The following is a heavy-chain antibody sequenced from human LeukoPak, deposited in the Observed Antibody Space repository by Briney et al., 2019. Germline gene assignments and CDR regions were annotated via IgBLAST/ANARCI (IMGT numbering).Heavy chain of an antibody. V-gene: IGHV4-61*02. CDR3: AREPQAAPRGSFDY. Sequence: SQTLSLTCTVSGGSISSGSDYWSWIRQPAGKGLEWIGRIYTSGSTNYNPSLKSRVTISVDTSKNQFSLKLSSVTAADTAVYYCAREPQAAPRGSFDYWGQGTLVTVSS. J-gene: IGHJ4*02. CDR2: IYTSGST. D-gene: IGHD6-6*01. CDR1: GGSISSGSDY.